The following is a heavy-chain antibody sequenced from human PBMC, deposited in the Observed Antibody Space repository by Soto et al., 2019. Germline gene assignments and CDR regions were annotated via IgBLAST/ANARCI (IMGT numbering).Heavy chain of an antibody. Sequence: ASVKGSCKASGDTFTIYGINWVRQAPGQGLEWMGWISPDNGNTNYAQKLQGRVTMTTDTSTRTAYMELRILRSDDTAVYYCARVLRYSGYSGMAVWGQGTTVTGS. D-gene: IGHD5-12*01. CDR3: ARVLRYSGYSGMAV. CDR1: GDTFTIYG. V-gene: IGHV1-18*01. J-gene: IGHJ6*02. CDR2: ISPDNGNT.